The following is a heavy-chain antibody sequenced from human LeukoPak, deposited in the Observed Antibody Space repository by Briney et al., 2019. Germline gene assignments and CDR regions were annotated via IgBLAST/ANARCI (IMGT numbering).Heavy chain of an antibody. D-gene: IGHD6-13*01. J-gene: IGHJ4*02. Sequence: KPSETLSLTCTVSGGSISIYYWIWIRQPPGKGLEWIGYIYYSWSTIYNPSLKSRVTISVDTSKNQFSLKLSPLTAADTAVIYLWAEGAAAGSHFAYWGQGALATAPS. CDR1: GGSISIYY. V-gene: IGHV4-59*08. CDR3: WAEGAAAGSHFAY. CDR2: IYYSWST.